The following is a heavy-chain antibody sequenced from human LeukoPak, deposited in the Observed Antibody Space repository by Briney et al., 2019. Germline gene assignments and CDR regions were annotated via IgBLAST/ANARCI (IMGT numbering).Heavy chain of an antibody. V-gene: IGHV5-51*01. CDR1: GYSFTSYW. CDR2: IYPGDSDT. J-gene: IGHJ4*02. D-gene: IGHD6-19*01. CDR3: ARRCWVGSGWYLDH. Sequence: GESLKISCKGSGYSFTSYWIAWVRQMPGKGLEWLGIIYPGDSDTRYSPSLQGQVTMSADKSITTAYLQWSNLKASDTAIYYCARRCWVGSGWYLDHWGQGTPVTVSS.